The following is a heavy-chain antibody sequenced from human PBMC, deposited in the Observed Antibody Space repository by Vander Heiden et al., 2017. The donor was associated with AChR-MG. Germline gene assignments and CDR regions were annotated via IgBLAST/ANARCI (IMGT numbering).Heavy chain of an antibody. CDR1: GFTFGSYA. CDR2: ISGSGGST. Sequence: ELQLLESGGGLVQPGGSLRLSCAASGFTFGSYAMSWVRQAPGKGLEWVSAISGSGGSTYYADSVKGRFTISRDNSKNTLYLQMNSLRAEDTAVYYCAKDPHGVVVTLFDYWGQGTLVTVSS. CDR3: AKDPHGVVVTLFDY. D-gene: IGHD3-22*01. V-gene: IGHV3-23*01. J-gene: IGHJ4*02.